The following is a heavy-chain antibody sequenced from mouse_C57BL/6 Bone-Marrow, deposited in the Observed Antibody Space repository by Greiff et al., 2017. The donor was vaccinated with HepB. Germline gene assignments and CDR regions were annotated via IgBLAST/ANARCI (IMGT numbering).Heavy chain of an antibody. CDR2: ISYDGSN. J-gene: IGHJ4*01. CDR1: GYSITSGYY. V-gene: IGHV3-6*01. CDR3: ARDGFITTVVATKAMDY. D-gene: IGHD1-1*01. Sequence: EVQRVESGPGLVKPSQSLSLTCSVTGYSITSGYYWNWIRQFPGNKLEWMGYISYDGSNNYNPSLKNRISITRDTSKNQFFLKLNSVTTEDTATYYCARDGFITTVVATKAMDYWGQGTSVTVSS.